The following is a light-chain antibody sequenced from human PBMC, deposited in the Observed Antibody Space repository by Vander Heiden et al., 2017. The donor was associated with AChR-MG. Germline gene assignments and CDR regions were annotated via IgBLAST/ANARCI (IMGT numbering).Light chain of an antibody. V-gene: IGKV1-27*01. CDR3: QKYNSALWT. CDR2: AAS. Sequence: IQMTQSPSSLSASVGDRVTITCRASEAFGNYLAWYQQKPGKVPKLLINAASTLQSGVPSRFSGSVSGTDFTLTISSLQPEDVATDYCQKYNSALWTFGQGTKVEIK. J-gene: IGKJ1*01. CDR1: EAFGNY.